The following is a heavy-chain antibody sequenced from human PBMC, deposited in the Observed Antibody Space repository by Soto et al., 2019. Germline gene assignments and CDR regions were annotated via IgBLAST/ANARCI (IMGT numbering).Heavy chain of an antibody. CDR1: GFTFSSYS. V-gene: IGHV3-21*01. CDR2: ISSSSSYI. J-gene: IGHJ4*02. CDR3: ARDPAKYSSPYYFDY. D-gene: IGHD6-6*01. Sequence: GGSLRLSCAASGFTFSSYSMNWVRQAPGKGLEWVSSISSSSSYIYYADSVKGRFTISRDNAKNSLYLQMNSLRAEDTAVYYCARDPAKYSSPYYFDYWGQGTLVTVYS.